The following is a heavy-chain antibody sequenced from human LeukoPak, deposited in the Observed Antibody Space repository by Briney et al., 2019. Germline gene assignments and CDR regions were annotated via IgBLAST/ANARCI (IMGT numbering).Heavy chain of an antibody. Sequence: ASVKVSCKASGYTFTSYGISWVRQAPGQGLEWMGWMNPNSGNTGYAQKFQGRVTMTRNTSISTAYMELSSLRSEDTAVYYCARDYYDSSGYYRYEDYWGQGTLVTVSS. CDR2: MNPNSGNT. CDR1: GYTFTSYG. J-gene: IGHJ4*02. D-gene: IGHD3-22*01. CDR3: ARDYYDSSGYYRYEDY. V-gene: IGHV1-8*02.